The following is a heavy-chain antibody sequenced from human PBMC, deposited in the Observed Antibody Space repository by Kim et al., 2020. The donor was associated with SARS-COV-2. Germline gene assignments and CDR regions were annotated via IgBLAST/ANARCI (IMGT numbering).Heavy chain of an antibody. V-gene: IGHV1-69*01. CDR3: ARERSYGPYYYYGMDV. D-gene: IGHD1-26*01. Sequence: KFQGRVTITADESTSTAYMELSSLRSEDTAVYYCARERSYGPYYYYGMDVWGQGTTVTVSS. J-gene: IGHJ6*02.